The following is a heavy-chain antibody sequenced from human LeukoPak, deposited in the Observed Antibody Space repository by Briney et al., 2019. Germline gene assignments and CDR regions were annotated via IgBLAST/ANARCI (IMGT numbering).Heavy chain of an antibody. CDR3: AREVPSTREYSYGPDAFDI. CDR1: GGSISSYY. J-gene: IGHJ3*02. D-gene: IGHD5-18*01. CDR2: IYTSGST. Sequence: SETLSLTCTVSGGSISSYYWSWIRQPAGKGLEWIGRIYTSGSTNYNPSLTSRVTMSVDTSKNQFSLKLSSVTAADTAVYYCAREVPSTREYSYGPDAFDIWGQGTMVTVSS. V-gene: IGHV4-4*07.